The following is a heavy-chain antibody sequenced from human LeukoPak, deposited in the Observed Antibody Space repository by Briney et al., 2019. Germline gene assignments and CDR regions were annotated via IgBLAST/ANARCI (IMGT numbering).Heavy chain of an antibody. CDR3: ARGRRYGGNLTPLDS. V-gene: IGHV4-34*01. D-gene: IGHD4/OR15-4a*01. Sequence: PSETLSLTCAVYGGSFSGYDWSWIRQPPGKGLEWMGEINHSGSTNYNPSLKRRVNISVDTSKHQFSLKLSSVTAADTAVYYCARGRRYGGNLTPLDSWGQGTLVTVSS. CDR2: INHSGST. CDR1: GGSFSGYD. J-gene: IGHJ4*02.